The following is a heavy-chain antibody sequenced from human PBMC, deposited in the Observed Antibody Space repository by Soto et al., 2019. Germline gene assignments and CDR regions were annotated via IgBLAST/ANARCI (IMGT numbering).Heavy chain of an antibody. V-gene: IGHV4-31*03. CDR1: GGSISSGGYY. J-gene: IGHJ5*02. D-gene: IGHD3-10*01. CDR2: IYYSGST. CDR3: ARGLGSGSYYITLYNWFDP. Sequence: SETLSLTCTVSGGSISSGGYYWSWIRQHPGKGLEWIGYIYYSGSTYYNPSLKSRVTISVDTSKNQFSLKLSSVTAADTAVYYCARGLGSGSYYITLYNWFDPWGQGTLVTVSS.